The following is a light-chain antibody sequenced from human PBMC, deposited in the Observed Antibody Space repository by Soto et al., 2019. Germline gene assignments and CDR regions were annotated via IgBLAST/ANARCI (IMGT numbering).Light chain of an antibody. CDR3: QQFNTSPWT. CDR1: RSVSMW. V-gene: IGKV1-5*03. Sequence: DIQMTQSPSTLSASEGARVTIYRRASRSVSMWWAWYQQKPGREPKLLIYKSSILASGVPSRLSGSGSGREFTLTISSLQPDDFGTCYCQQFNTSPWTFGQGTKGDIK. J-gene: IGKJ1*01. CDR2: KSS.